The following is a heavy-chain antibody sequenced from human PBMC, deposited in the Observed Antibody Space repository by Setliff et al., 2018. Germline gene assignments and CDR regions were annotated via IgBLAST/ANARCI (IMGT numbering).Heavy chain of an antibody. Sequence: ASVKVSCKASGYTFNHYGITWVRLAPGQGLEWMGWISAHSGNTFYAPQFQGRLVMTTDTSTNTAYMELRNLTSDDTAMYFCERLVRYCTRVTCQRSSDGDFWGQGTPVTVSP. CDR2: ISAHSGNT. J-gene: IGHJ4*02. CDR1: GYTFNHYG. D-gene: IGHD2-8*01. V-gene: IGHV1-18*01. CDR3: ERLVRYCTRVTCQRSSDGDF.